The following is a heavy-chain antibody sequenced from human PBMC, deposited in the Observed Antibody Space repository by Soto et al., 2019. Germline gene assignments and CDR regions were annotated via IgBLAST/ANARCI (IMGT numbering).Heavy chain of an antibody. V-gene: IGHV3-30-3*01. CDR2: ISYDGSNK. CDR1: GFTFSSYA. CDR3: ARDKIEMAPEPTPMDV. D-gene: IGHD5-12*01. Sequence: QVQLVESGGGVVQPGRSLRLSCAASGFTFSSYAMHWVRQAPGKGLEWVAVISYDGSNKYYADSVKGRFTISRDNSKNTLYLQMNSLRAEDTAVYYCARDKIEMAPEPTPMDVWGQGTTVTVSS. J-gene: IGHJ6*02.